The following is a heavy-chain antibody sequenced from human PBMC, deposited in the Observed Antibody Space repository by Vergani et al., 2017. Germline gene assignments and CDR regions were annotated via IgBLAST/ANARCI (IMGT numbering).Heavy chain of an antibody. J-gene: IGHJ6*03. Sequence: QVQLVESGGGVVQPGRSLRLSCAASGFTFSSYGMHWVRQAPGKGLEWVAGIWYDGSNKYYADSVKGRFTISRDNSKNTLYLQMNSLRAEATAVYYCARDGALARGWYSSSYYYYYMDVWGKGTTVTVSS. CDR1: GFTFSSYG. V-gene: IGHV3-33*01. CDR3: ARDGALARGWYSSSYYYYYMDV. D-gene: IGHD6-6*01. CDR2: IWYDGSNK.